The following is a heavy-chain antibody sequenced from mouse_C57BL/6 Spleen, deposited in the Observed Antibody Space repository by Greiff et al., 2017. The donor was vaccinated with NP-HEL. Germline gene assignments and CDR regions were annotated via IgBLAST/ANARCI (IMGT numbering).Heavy chain of an antibody. V-gene: IGHV14-4*01. CDR2: IDPENGDT. CDR3: TTRGSSYWYFDV. J-gene: IGHJ1*03. CDR1: GFNIKDDY. D-gene: IGHD1-1*01. Sequence: EVQLQQSGAELVRPGASVKLSCTAPGFNIKDDYMHWVKQRPEQGLEWIGWIDPENGDTEYASKFQGKATITADTSSNTAYLQLSSLTSEDTAVYYCTTRGSSYWYFDVWGTGTTVTVSS.